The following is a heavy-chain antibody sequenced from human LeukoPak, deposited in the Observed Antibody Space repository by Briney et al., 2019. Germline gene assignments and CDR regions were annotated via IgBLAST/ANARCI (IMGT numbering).Heavy chain of an antibody. CDR2: FYYSGTT. V-gene: IGHV4-59*08. CDR3: SCSSKYYYVAFGY. CDR1: GGSFSTFY. D-gene: IGHD3-22*01. Sequence: PSETLSLTCAVSGGSFSTFYWSWFRQPPGKGLEWIGHFYYSGTTNYNPSLKSRVTISVDTSKNQFSLRLSSVTAADTAVYYCSCSSKYYYVAFGYWVQGTLVTVSS. J-gene: IGHJ4*02.